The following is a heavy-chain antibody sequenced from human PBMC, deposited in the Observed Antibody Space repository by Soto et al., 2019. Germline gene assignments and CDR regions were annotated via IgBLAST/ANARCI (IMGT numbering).Heavy chain of an antibody. CDR1: GGSISSSSYY. J-gene: IGHJ5*02. Sequence: QLQLQESGPGLVKPSETLSLTCTVSGGSISSSSYYWGWIRQPPGKGLEWIGSIYYSGSTYYNPSLKSRGTISVDTSKNQFSLKLSSVTAADTAVYYCAGEYCSGGSCYDWFDPWGQGTLVTVSS. CDR2: IYYSGST. V-gene: IGHV4-39*02. CDR3: AGEYCSGGSCYDWFDP. D-gene: IGHD2-15*01.